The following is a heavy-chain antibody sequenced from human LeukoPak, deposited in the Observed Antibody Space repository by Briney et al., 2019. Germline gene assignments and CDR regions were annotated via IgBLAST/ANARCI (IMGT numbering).Heavy chain of an antibody. J-gene: IGHJ4*02. CDR3: ARAFQSLGGLSLPDY. D-gene: IGHD3-16*02. Sequence: GASVKVSCKASRYTFTNYAMNWVRQAPGQGLEVMGWIHPCTGNPTYAPGFTGRFVFSLDTSVSTTYLQIISLKAEDTAVYFCARAFQSLGGLSLPDYWGQGTLVTVSS. V-gene: IGHV7-4-1*02. CDR1: RYTFTNYA. CDR2: IHPCTGNP.